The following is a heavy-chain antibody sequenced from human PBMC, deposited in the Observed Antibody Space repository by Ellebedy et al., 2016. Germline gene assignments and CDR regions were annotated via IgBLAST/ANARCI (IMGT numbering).Heavy chain of an antibody. D-gene: IGHD4-17*01. CDR3: RQGHYADL. J-gene: IGHJ4*02. Sequence: GESLKISXTAFGLNFNTYFMSWVRQAPGKGLEWVSTISAGSDTTRFADSVKGRFTISRDTSKNSVYLRMNNLRVEDTAVYYCRQGHYADLWGQGTLVTVSS. V-gene: IGHV3-23*01. CDR1: GLNFNTYF. CDR2: ISAGSDTT.